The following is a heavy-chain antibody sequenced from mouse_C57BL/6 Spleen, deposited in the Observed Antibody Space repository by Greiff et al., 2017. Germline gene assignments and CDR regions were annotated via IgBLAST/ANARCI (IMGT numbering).Heavy chain of an antibody. CDR3: ARDPPYGNSEIYWYFDV. V-gene: IGHV3-6*01. Sequence: EVKLQESGPGLVKPSQSLSLTCSVTGYSITSGYYWNWIRQFPGNKLEWMGYISYDGSNNYNPSLKNRISITRDTTKNQFFLKLNSVTTEDTATYFCARDPPYGNSEIYWYFDVWGTGTTVTVSS. CDR2: ISYDGSN. CDR1: GYSITSGYY. D-gene: IGHD2-1*01. J-gene: IGHJ1*03.